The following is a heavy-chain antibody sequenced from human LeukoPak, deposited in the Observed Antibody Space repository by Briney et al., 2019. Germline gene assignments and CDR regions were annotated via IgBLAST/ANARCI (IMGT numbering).Heavy chain of an antibody. CDR2: ISSSGSTI. J-gene: IGHJ3*02. CDR1: GFTFSDYH. V-gene: IGHV3-11*01. CDR3: ARGTYGSGSYYNADAFDI. D-gene: IGHD3-10*01. Sequence: GGALRLSCAASGFTFSDYHMSWIRQAPGKGLEWVSYISSSGSTIYYADSVKGRFTISRDNAKNSLYLQMNSLRAEDTALYYCARGTYGSGSYYNADAFDIWGQGTMVTVSS.